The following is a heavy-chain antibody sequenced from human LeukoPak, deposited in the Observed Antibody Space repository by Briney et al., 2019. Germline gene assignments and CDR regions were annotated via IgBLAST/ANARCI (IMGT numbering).Heavy chain of an antibody. Sequence: GGSLRLSCAASGFLFSSYWMSWVRQAPGKGLEWVANIKPDGSEKSYVDSVKGRFTISRDNAKNSLYLQMNSLRAEDTAVYYCARGQMAGYWGQGTLVTVSS. J-gene: IGHJ4*02. CDR2: IKPDGSEK. CDR1: GFLFSSYW. V-gene: IGHV3-7*05. D-gene: IGHD5-24*01. CDR3: ARGQMAGY.